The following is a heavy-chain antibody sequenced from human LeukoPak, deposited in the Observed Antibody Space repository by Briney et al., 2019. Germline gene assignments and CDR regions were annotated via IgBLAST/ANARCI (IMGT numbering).Heavy chain of an antibody. Sequence: PGGSLRLSCAASGFTFSSYAMTWVRRAPGKGLEWVSTISGSGGSTYYADSVKGRFTISRDNSKNTLYLQMSSLRAEDTAVYYRAKIMTRTMVRGVPPSDYWGQGTLVTVSS. CDR2: ISGSGGST. CDR1: GFTFSSYA. J-gene: IGHJ4*02. V-gene: IGHV3-23*01. CDR3: AKIMTRTMVRGVPPSDY. D-gene: IGHD3-10*01.